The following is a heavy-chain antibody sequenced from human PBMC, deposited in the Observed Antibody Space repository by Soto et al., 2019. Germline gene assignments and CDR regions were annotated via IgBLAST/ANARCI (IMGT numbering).Heavy chain of an antibody. CDR3: ARRYIVGVTGDY. D-gene: IGHD1-26*01. V-gene: IGHV3-53*02. CDR1: GFSVSSNY. CDR2: IYSGGTP. J-gene: IGHJ4*02. Sequence: EVQLVETGGGMIQPGGSLRLSCAVSGFSVSSNYMSWVRQAPGKGLEWVSLIYSGGTPSYADSVKGRFISSRDSSKNTLFLQLNSLRVEDTAVYYCARRYIVGVTGDYWGQGTLVTVSS.